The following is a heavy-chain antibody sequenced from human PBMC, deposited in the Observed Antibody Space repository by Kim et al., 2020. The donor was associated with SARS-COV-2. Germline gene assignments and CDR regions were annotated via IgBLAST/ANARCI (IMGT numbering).Heavy chain of an antibody. J-gene: IGHJ4*01. D-gene: IGHD5-12*01. V-gene: IGHV3-23*01. Sequence: GGSLRLSCVASGFTFNTYAMSWVRQAPGKGLEWVSDVSGDGGNKYYADAVRGRPTSSGVTAKNTHFQQMSRRRDEDAAHYSCGEGGVLGGYSLHY. CDR1: GFTFNTYA. CDR3: GEGGVLGGYSLHY. CDR2: VSGDGGNK.